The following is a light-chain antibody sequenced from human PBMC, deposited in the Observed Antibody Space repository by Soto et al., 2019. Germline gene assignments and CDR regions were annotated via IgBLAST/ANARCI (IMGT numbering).Light chain of an antibody. CDR2: KAS. CDR1: QSISSW. CDR3: QQYNSYSCT. J-gene: IGKJ1*01. V-gene: IGKV1-5*03. Sequence: DIQMTQSPSTLSASVGDRVTITCRASQSISSWLAWYQHKPGKAPKLLIYKASSLETGVQSRFSGSGSGTEFSLPISSLQPDDFATYYRQQYNSYSCTFGQGTKVEIK.